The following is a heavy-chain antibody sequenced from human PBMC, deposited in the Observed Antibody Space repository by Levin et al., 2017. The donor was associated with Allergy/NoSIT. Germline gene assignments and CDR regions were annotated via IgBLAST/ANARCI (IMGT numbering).Heavy chain of an antibody. CDR3: ARVVGPPQLSGWYVQGAFDI. V-gene: IGHV1-69*06. J-gene: IGHJ3*02. Sequence: PGASVKVSCKASGGTFSSYAISWVRQAPGQGLEWMGGIIPIFGTANYAQKFQGRVTITADKSTSTAYMELSSLRSEDTAVYYCARVVGPPQLSGWYVQGAFDIWGQGTMVTVSS. D-gene: IGHD6-19*01. CDR1: GGTFSSYA. CDR2: IIPIFGTA.